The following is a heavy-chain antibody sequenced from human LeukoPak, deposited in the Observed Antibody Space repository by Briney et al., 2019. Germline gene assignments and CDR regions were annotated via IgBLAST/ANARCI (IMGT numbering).Heavy chain of an antibody. Sequence: ASVKVSCKASGYTFTSYGINWVRQAPGQGLEWMGWISVDNGYTHFAQKLQGRVTMTTDTSTSTAYMELRSLRSDDTAVYYCARGLGRRSSGSYDYWGQGTLVTVSS. CDR2: ISVDNGYT. D-gene: IGHD3-10*01. CDR3: ARGLGRRSSGSYDY. CDR1: GYTFTSYG. V-gene: IGHV1-18*01. J-gene: IGHJ4*02.